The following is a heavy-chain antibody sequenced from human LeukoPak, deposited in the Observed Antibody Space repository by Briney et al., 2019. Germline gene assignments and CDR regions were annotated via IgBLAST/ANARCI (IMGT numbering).Heavy chain of an antibody. CDR1: GGSISSGGYY. V-gene: IGHV4-30-2*01. CDR2: IYHSGST. Sequence: PSETLSLTCTVSGGSISSGGYYWSWIRQPPGKGLEWIGYIYHSGSTYYNPSLKSRVTISVDRSKNQFSLKLSSVTAADTAVYYCARGSQKSLAAAGSVRYNYYYIDVWGKGTPVTVSS. D-gene: IGHD6-13*01. J-gene: IGHJ6*03. CDR3: ARGSQKSLAAAGSVRYNYYYIDV.